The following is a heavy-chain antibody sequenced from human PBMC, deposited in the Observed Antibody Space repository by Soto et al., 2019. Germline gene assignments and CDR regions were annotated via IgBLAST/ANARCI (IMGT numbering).Heavy chain of an antibody. D-gene: IGHD5-12*01. CDR1: GVSITNYY. CDR2: IYYSGRT. J-gene: IGHJ4*02. CDR3: ARDGGYSGYDYPTFDY. V-gene: IGHV4-59*12. Sequence: SETLSLTCTVSGVSITNYYWNWLRQSPGKGLEWIANIYYSGRTNYNPSLESRVTISIDTSRNRLSLKLRSVTAADTAVYFCARDGGYSGYDYPTFDYWGQGILVTVS.